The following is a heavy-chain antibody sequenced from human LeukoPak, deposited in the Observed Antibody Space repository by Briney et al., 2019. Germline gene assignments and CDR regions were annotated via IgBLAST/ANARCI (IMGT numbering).Heavy chain of an antibody. V-gene: IGHV4-4*07. CDR2: IYTSGST. CDR3: ARTGGYYYDSSGSFDY. CDR1: GGSISSYY. J-gene: IGHJ4*02. D-gene: IGHD3-22*01. Sequence: PSETLSLTCTVSGGSISSYYWSWIRQPAGKGLEWIGRIYTSGSTNYNPSLKSRVTMSVDTSKNQFSLKLSSVTAADTAVYYCARTGGYYYDSSGSFDYWGQGTLVTVSS.